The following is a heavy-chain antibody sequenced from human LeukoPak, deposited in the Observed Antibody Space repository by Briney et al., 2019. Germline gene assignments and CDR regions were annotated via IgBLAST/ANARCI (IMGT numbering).Heavy chain of an antibody. J-gene: IGHJ6*02. CDR3: AGSSGGSAYYYYGMDV. D-gene: IGHD2-15*01. V-gene: IGHV4-59*12. CDR2: IYYSGST. Sequence: SETLSLTCTVSGGSISSYYWSWIRQPPGKGLEWIGYIYYSGSTNYNPSLKSRVTMSVDTSKNQFSLKLSSVTAADTAVYYCAGSSGGSAYYYYGMDVWGQGTTVTVSS. CDR1: GGSISSYY.